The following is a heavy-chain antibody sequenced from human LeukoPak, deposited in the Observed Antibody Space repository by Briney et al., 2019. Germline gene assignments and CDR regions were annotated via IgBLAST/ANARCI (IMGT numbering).Heavy chain of an antibody. V-gene: IGHV3-53*01. CDR3: ARIVRYSSSWDY. J-gene: IGHJ4*02. D-gene: IGHD6-13*01. CDR1: GFTFSSYN. CDR2: IYSGGNT. Sequence: GGSLRLSCAASGFTFSSYNMNWVRQAPGKGLEWVSIIYSGGNTYYADSVKGRFTISRDNSKNTLYLQMNSLRAEDTAVYYCARIVRYSSSWDYWGQGTLVTVSS.